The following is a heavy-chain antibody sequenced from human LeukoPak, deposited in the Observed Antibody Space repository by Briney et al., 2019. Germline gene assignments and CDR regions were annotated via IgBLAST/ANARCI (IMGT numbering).Heavy chain of an antibody. V-gene: IGHV4-59*01. CDR1: GGSISSYY. CDR2: IYYSGST. CDR3: ARVSPTVVFDY. Sequence: PSETLSLTCTVSGGSISSYYWSWIRQPPGKGLEWIEYIYYSGSTNYNPSLKSRVTISVDTSKNQFSLKLSSVTAADTAVYYCARVSPTVVFDYWGQGALVTVSS. J-gene: IGHJ4*02. D-gene: IGHD4-23*01.